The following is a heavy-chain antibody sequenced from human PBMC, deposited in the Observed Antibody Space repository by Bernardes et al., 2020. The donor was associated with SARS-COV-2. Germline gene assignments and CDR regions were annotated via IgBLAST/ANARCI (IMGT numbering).Heavy chain of an antibody. Sequence: SETLSLTCSVSGGSISSYYWSWIRKPPGKGLEWIGYIYFSGGTNYNPSLRSRLTISIDTSKNQFSLRLISVTAADTAVYYCARSSHSYYYYYGMDVWGQGTTVTVSS. V-gene: IGHV4-59*01. CDR3: ARSSHSYYYYYGMDV. J-gene: IGHJ6*02. CDR2: IYFSGGT. CDR1: GGSISSYY.